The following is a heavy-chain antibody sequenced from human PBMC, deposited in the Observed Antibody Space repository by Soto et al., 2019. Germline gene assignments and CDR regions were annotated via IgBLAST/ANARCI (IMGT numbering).Heavy chain of an antibody. J-gene: IGHJ6*02. CDR2: FDPEDGET. CDR3: ATGYGDYVDYYYGMDV. CDR1: GYTLTELS. Sequence: ASVKVSCKVSGYTLTELSMHWVRQAPGKGLEWMGGFDPEDGETIYAQKFQGRVTMTEDTSTDTAYMELSSLRSEDTAVYYCATGYGDYVDYYYGMDVWGQGTTVTVSS. V-gene: IGHV1-24*01. D-gene: IGHD4-17*01.